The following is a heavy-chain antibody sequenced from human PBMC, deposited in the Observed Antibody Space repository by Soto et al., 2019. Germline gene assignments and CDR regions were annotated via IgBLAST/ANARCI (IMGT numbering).Heavy chain of an antibody. V-gene: IGHV3-23*01. CDR3: AKDQPVAAAGSFYYGMDV. Sequence: GGSLRLSCAASGFTFSSYAMSWVRQAPGKGLEWVSAISGSGGSTYYADSVKGRFTISRDNSKNTLYLQMNSLRAEDTAVYYCAKDQPVAAAGSFYYGMDVWGQGTTVTVSS. J-gene: IGHJ6*02. CDR2: ISGSGGST. D-gene: IGHD6-13*01. CDR1: GFTFSSYA.